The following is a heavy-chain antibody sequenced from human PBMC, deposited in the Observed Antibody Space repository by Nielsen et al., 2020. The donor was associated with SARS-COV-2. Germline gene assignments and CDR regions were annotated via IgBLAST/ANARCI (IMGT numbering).Heavy chain of an antibody. V-gene: IGHV3-48*03. Sequence: GESLKISCAATGFPFSEYEMNWVRQAPGKGLEWVSYISSTGSSASYADSVKGRFTISRDNAKNSLYLQMNSLRAEDTAVYYCAREGRKLPLDYWGQGTLVTVSS. CDR3: AREGRKLPLDY. CDR2: ISSTGSSA. J-gene: IGHJ4*02. D-gene: IGHD5-24*01. CDR1: GFPFSEYE.